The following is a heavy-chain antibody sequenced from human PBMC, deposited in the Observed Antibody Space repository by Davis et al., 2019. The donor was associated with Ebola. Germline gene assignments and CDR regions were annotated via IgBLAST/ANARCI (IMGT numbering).Heavy chain of an antibody. D-gene: IGHD3-10*01. V-gene: IGHV4-34*01. CDR2: INHSGST. Sequence: GSLRLSCAVYGGSFSGYYWSWIRQPPGKGLEWIGEINHSGSTNYNPSLKSRVTISVDTSKNQFSLKLSSVTAADTAVYYCARVKVPAGRGIWFYYYYGMDVWGQGTTVTVSS. J-gene: IGHJ6*02. CDR1: GGSFSGYY. CDR3: ARVKVPAGRGIWFYYYYGMDV.